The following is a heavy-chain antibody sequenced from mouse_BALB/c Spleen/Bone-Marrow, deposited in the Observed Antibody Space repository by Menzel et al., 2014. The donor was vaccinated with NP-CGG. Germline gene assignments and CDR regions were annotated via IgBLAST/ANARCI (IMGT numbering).Heavy chain of an antibody. D-gene: IGHD2-4*01. CDR2: IDPYDSET. J-gene: IGHJ3*01. CDR1: GYTFTSYW. V-gene: IGHV1-52*01. Sequence: VKLMESGAELVRPGASVKLSCKASGYTFTSYWMNWVKQRPKQGLEWIGRIDPYDSETHYNQKFKDKAILTVDKSSSTAYMQLSSLTSEDSAVYYCARGRDYDVFAYWGQGTLVTVSA. CDR3: ARGRDYDVFAY.